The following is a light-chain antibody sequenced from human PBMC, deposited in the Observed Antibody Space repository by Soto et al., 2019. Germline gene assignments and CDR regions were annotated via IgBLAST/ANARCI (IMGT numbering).Light chain of an antibody. Sequence: EMVLTQSQGTLSLSPGERATISCRASKSVSSSYLAWYHQKPGQAPRLLIYGASSRATGLPARFSGSGSGTDLPLTISRLEPEDFVVYYWQQYGSSPWTFGGGTKVEIK. J-gene: IGKJ4*01. V-gene: IGKV3-20*01. CDR1: KSVSSSY. CDR2: GAS. CDR3: QQYGSSPWT.